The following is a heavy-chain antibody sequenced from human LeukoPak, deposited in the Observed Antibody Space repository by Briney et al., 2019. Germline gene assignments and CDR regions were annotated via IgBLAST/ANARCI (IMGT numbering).Heavy chain of an antibody. J-gene: IGHJ4*02. D-gene: IGHD3-22*01. V-gene: IGHV3-33*01. CDR3: ARVRADSSGHDIDY. CDR1: GFTFSAYV. CDR2: LWYDGSNE. Sequence: PGTSLRLSCAASGFTFSAYVMHWVRQAPGKGLEWVAILWYDGSNEYYADPVKGRFTMSRGNSKNTLHLQMNSLRAEDTAVYYCARVRADSSGHDIDYWGQGTLVTVSS.